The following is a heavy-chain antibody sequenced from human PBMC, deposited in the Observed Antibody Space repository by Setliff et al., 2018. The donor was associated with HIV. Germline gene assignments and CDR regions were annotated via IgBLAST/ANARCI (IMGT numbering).Heavy chain of an antibody. CDR1: GFTFSSYW. J-gene: IGHJ6*03. Sequence: PGGSLRLSCAASGFTFSSYWMHWVRQAPGKGLVWVSRINSDGSSTSYADSVKGRFTISRDNAKNTLYLQMNSLRAEDTAVYYCARAEYNWNYGYYYYYMDVWGKGTTVTVSS. D-gene: IGHD1-7*01. V-gene: IGHV3-74*01. CDR2: INSDGSST. CDR3: ARAEYNWNYGYYYYYMDV.